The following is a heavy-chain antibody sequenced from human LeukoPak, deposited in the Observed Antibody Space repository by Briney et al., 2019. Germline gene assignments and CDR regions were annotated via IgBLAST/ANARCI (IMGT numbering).Heavy chain of an antibody. CDR3: ARGEPLVATASDY. D-gene: IGHD2-2*01. V-gene: IGHV1-18*04. J-gene: IGHJ4*02. CDR2: FISYNCDT. Sequence: TSVTVSCTASVYNFATSGVTWERRSPRQQLERGGWFISYNCDTKYAQKLQGRVTVTTDTSTTTAYMELRGLISDDTAVYDCARGEPLVATASDYWGQGTLVTVSS. CDR1: VYNFATSG.